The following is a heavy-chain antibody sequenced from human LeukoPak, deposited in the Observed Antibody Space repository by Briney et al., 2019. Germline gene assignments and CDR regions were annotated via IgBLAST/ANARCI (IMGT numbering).Heavy chain of an antibody. CDR2: INHSGST. Sequence: SETLSLTCAVYGGSFSGYYWSWIRQPPGKGLEWIGEINHSGSTNYNPSLKSRVTISVNTSKNQFSLKLSSVTAADTAVYYCARADLDYWGQGTLVTVSS. J-gene: IGHJ4*02. V-gene: IGHV4-34*01. CDR3: ARADLDY. CDR1: GGSFSGYY.